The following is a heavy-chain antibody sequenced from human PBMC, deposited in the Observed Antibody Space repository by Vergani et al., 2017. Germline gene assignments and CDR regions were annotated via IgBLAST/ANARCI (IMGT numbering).Heavy chain of an antibody. J-gene: IGHJ6*03. CDR2: MNPNSGNT. D-gene: IGHD3-3*01. Sequence: QVQLVQSGAEVKKPGASVKVSCKASGYTFTSYDINWVRQATGQGLEWMGWMNPNSGNTGYAQKFQGRVTMTRNTSISTAYMELSSLRSEDTAVYYFARSRTEKYDDFWSGYDYYYYMDVWGKGTTVTVSS. CDR1: GYTFTSYD. V-gene: IGHV1-8*01. CDR3: ARSRTEKYDDFWSGYDYYYYMDV.